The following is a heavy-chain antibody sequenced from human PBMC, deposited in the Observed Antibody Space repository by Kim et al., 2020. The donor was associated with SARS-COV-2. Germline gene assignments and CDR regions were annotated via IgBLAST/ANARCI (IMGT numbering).Heavy chain of an antibody. V-gene: IGHV4-59*01. CDR3: ARQLGCVGNSCYFRYFDL. Sequence: SETLSLTCTVSDGPITTYYWNWIRQPPGKGLEWIGYIYDSGSTNYNPSLESRVTISVDTSKKQFSLKLTSVTAADTAVYFCARQLGCVGNSCYFRYFDLWGRGTLVTVSS. CDR1: DGPITTYY. J-gene: IGHJ2*01. CDR2: IYDSGST. D-gene: IGHD2-2*01.